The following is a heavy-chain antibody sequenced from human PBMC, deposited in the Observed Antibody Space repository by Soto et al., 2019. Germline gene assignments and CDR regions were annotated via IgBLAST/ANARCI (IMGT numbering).Heavy chain of an antibody. CDR3: ARFSGGSYNTYYFYYGMDV. Sequence: ASVKVSCKASGYTFTSYGISWVRQAPGQGLDWMGWISAYNGNTNHAQDLQGRVTMTTDTSTSTAYMELRSLRSDDTAVYYCARFSGGSYNTYYFYYGMDVWGQGTTVTVSS. D-gene: IGHD2-15*01. CDR2: ISAYNGNT. V-gene: IGHV1-18*01. CDR1: GYTFTSYG. J-gene: IGHJ6*02.